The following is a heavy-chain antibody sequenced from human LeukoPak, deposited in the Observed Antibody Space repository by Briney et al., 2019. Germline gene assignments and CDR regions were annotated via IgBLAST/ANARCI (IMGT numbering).Heavy chain of an antibody. J-gene: IGHJ6*02. Sequence: SVKVSCKASGGTFSSYAISWVRQAPGQGLEWMGGIIPILGIANYAQKFQGRVTITADKSTSTAYMELSSLRSEDTAVYYRARDPKRYSSSLPGSYYYYYGMDVWGQGTTVTVSS. V-gene: IGHV1-69*10. CDR1: GGTFSSYA. CDR2: IIPILGIA. D-gene: IGHD6-6*01. CDR3: ARDPKRYSSSLPGSYYYYYGMDV.